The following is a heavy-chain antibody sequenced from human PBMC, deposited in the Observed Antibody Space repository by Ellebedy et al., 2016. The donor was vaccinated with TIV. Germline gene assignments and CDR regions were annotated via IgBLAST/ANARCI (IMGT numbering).Heavy chain of an antibody. CDR1: GFTFSSYD. CDR3: ARVRFGDNAVDY. V-gene: IGHV3-13*01. Sequence: GGSLRLSCAASGFTFSSYDMHWVRQGTGKGLEWVSAIGTAGDTYYPGSVKGRFTISGENAKNSLYLQITSLRAEDTAVYYCARVRFGDNAVDYWGQGTLVTVSS. D-gene: IGHD4/OR15-4a*01. CDR2: IGTAGDT. J-gene: IGHJ4*03.